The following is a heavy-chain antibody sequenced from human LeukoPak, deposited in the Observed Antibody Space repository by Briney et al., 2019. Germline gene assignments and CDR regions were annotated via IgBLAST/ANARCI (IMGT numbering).Heavy chain of an antibody. D-gene: IGHD3-10*01. J-gene: IGHJ6*02. CDR1: GGSVSSGSYY. V-gene: IGHV4-61*01. CDR3: ARGHRGGLVVREFYYYYGMDV. CDR2: IYYSGST. Sequence: PSETLSLTCTVSGGSVSSGSYYWSWIRQPPGKGLEWIGYIYYSGSTNYNPSLKSRVTISVDTSKNQFSLKLSSVTAADTAVYYCARGHRGGLVVREFYYYYGMDVWGQGTTVTVSS.